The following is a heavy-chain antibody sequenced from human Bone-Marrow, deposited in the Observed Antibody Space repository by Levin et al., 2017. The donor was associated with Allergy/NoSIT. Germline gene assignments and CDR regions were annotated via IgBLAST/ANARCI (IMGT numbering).Heavy chain of an antibody. J-gene: IGHJ5*02. V-gene: IGHV1-8*02. CDR2: INPKSSYT. Sequence: AASVKVSCKASGFTFSNYDINWVRQATGQGLEWMGWINPKSSYTGYAQRFQGRLTLTSNTSIDTVYMELRSLTSEDPAVYYCARVPAKRPGATFWFDPWGPGTPVTVSS. CDR1: GFTFSNYD. CDR3: ARVPAKRPGATFWFDP. D-gene: IGHD1-26*01.